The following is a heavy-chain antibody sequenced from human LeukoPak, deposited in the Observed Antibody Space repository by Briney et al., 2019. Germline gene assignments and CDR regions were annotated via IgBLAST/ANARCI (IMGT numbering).Heavy chain of an antibody. CDR3: ASLRTGDFDY. Sequence: PSETLSLTCAVSGGSISSDNWWGWIRQPPGKGLEWIGNIYYSGSTYYNPSFKSRLTISVDTSKNQFSLKLSSVTAADTAVYYCASLRTGDFDYWGQGALVTVSS. CDR2: IYYSGST. CDR1: GGSISSDNW. V-gene: IGHV4-39*01. J-gene: IGHJ4*02. D-gene: IGHD3-10*01.